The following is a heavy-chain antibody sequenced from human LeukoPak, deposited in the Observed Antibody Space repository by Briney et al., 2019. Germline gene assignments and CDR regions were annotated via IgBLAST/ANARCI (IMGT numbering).Heavy chain of an antibody. V-gene: IGHV4-39*02. CDR3: ARLGAGPTYYDFWSGYSSFYFDY. CDR1: GGSTSGSNYY. D-gene: IGHD3-3*01. J-gene: IGHJ4*02. Sequence: SETLSLTCIVSGGSTSGSNYYWGWIRRPPGKGLEWIGGISSSGNTYYNPSLKSRITISVDTSKNHFSLKLSSVTAADTAVYYCARLGAGPTYYDFWSGYSSFYFDYWGQGTLVTVSS. CDR2: ISSSGNT.